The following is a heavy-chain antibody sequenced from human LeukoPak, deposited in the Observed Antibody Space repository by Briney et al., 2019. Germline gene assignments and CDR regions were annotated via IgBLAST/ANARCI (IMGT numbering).Heavy chain of an antibody. D-gene: IGHD1-26*01. CDR1: GGSASSGSYY. V-gene: IGHV4-61*01. Sequence: ESSETLSLTCTVSGGSASSGSYYWSWIRQPPGKGLEWIGYIYYSGSTNYNPSLKSRVTISVDTSKNQFSLKLSSVTAADTAVYYCARGGLELPDYWGQGTLVTVSS. CDR3: ARGGLELPDY. CDR2: IYYSGST. J-gene: IGHJ4*02.